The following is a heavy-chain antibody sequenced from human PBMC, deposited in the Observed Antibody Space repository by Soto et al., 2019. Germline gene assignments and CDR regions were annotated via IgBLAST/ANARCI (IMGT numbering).Heavy chain of an antibody. CDR3: ARDRSGPGGLNWFDP. D-gene: IGHD3-3*01. CDR1: GGSISSYY. V-gene: IGHV4-59*01. J-gene: IGHJ5*02. CDR2: IYYSGST. Sequence: QVQLQESGPGLVKPSETLSLTCTVSGGSISSYYWSWIRQPPGKGLEWIGYIYYSGSTNYNPSLKSRVTLSVDTSKNQFSLKLSSVTAADTAVYYCARDRSGPGGLNWFDPWGQGTLVTVSS.